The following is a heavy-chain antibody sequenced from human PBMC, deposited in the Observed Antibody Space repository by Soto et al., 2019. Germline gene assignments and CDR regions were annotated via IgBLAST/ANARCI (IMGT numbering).Heavy chain of an antibody. J-gene: IGHJ4*02. Sequence: QVQLVESGGGVVQPGGSLRLSCAVSGFTFNTYGMHWVRQAPGKGLEWVAIISYDGSNQYYADSVKGRFTISRDNSKNTLYLQMTSLRTEDTAVYYWSKGSYYGSGSPDHWGQGTLVTVSS. CDR2: ISYDGSNQ. CDR1: GFTFNTYG. D-gene: IGHD3-10*01. CDR3: SKGSYYGSGSPDH. V-gene: IGHV3-30*18.